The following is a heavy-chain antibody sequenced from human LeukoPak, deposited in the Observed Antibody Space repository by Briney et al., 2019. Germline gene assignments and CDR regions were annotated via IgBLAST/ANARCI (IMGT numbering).Heavy chain of an antibody. V-gene: IGHV3-53*01. Sequence: PGGSLRLSCAASGFTVRSNYMTWVRQAPGKGLEWVSVINTGGSTYYADSVKGRFTISRDDSKNTLYLQMNSLRAEDTAVYYCVRAGDYHLYWGQGTLVTVSS. CDR3: VRAGDYHLY. J-gene: IGHJ4*02. CDR1: GFTVRSNY. CDR2: INTGGST. D-gene: IGHD4-17*01.